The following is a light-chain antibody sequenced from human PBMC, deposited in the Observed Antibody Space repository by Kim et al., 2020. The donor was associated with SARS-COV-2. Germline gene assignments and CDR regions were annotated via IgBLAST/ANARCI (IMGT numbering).Light chain of an antibody. Sequence: ASGSPGQSVTISCTGTRSDVGGYNYVSWYQQHPGKAPKLIIYEISERPSGVPDRFSGSKSGNTASLTEDEADYYCSSYADTNSWVFGGGTQLTVL. CDR1: RSDVGGYNY. J-gene: IGLJ3*02. V-gene: IGLV2-8*01. CDR2: EIS. CDR3: SSYADTNSWV.